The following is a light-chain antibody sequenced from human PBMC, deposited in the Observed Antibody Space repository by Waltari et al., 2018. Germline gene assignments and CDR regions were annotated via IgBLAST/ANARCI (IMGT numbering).Light chain of an antibody. CDR3: CSYAGTTSWL. Sequence: QSALTQPASVSGSPGQSITISCPGTSSDVGDYNLFSWYQQHAGQVPKLIIYEVNKRPSGFSTRFSGSRSGNTASLTISGLQAEDEATYFCCSYAGTTSWLFGGGTKVTVL. J-gene: IGLJ3*02. V-gene: IGLV2-23*02. CDR2: EVN. CDR1: SSDVGDYNL.